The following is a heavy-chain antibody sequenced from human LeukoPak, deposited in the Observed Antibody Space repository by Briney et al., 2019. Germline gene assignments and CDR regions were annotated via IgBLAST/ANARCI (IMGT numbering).Heavy chain of an antibody. CDR3: AKDRRGSELLDY. J-gene: IGHJ4*02. Sequence: PGGSLRLSCAASGFTFSSYGMHWVRQAPGKGLEWVAFIRYDGSNKYYADSVKGRFTISRDNSKNTLYLQMNSLRAEDTAVYHCAKDRRGSELLDYWGQGTLVTVSS. CDR1: GFTFSSYG. CDR2: IRYDGSNK. V-gene: IGHV3-30*02. D-gene: IGHD1-26*01.